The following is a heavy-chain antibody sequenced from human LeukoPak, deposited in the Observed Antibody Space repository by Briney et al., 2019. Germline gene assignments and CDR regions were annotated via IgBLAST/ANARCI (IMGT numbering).Heavy chain of an antibody. CDR2: INHSGST. V-gene: IGHV4-34*01. Sequence: SETLSLTCAVYGGSFSGYYWSWIRQPPGKGLEWIGEINHSGSTNYNPSLKSRVTISVDTSKNQFSLKLSSVTAADTAVYYCARGGPWIQLRLIPGTCFDYWGQGTLVTVSS. CDR3: ARGGPWIQLRLIPGTCFDY. D-gene: IGHD5-18*01. J-gene: IGHJ4*02. CDR1: GGSFSGYY.